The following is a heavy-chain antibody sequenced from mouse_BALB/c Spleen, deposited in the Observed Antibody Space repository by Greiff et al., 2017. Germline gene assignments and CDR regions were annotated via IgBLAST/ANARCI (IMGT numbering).Heavy chain of an antibody. CDR1: GYAFSSSW. D-gene: IGHD1-1*01. CDR3: ARGYYGSRYYAMDY. J-gene: IGHJ4*01. CDR2: IYPGDGDT. V-gene: IGHV1-82*01. Sequence: VQLQQSGPELVKPGASVKISCKASGYAFSSSWMNWVKQRPGQGLEWIGRIYPGDGDTNYNGKFKGKATLTADKSSSTAYMQLSSLTSVDSAVYFCARGYYGSRYYAMDYWGQGTSVTVSS.